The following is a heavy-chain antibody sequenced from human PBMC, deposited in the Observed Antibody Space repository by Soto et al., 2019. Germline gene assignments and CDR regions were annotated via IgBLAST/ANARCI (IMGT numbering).Heavy chain of an antibody. V-gene: IGHV3-30*18. CDR2: ISNDGKKR. Sequence: GGSLRLSCVVFGFTFSNHWIHWVRQAPGKGLEWMAVISNDGKKRYYADSVKGRFTISRDNSQSNVYVQMESLRDEETAMYYCAKDTLPRGVGSFAPWGQRTLVPVSS. CDR3: AKDTLPRGVGSFAP. J-gene: IGHJ5*02. CDR1: GFTFSNHW. D-gene: IGHD3-10*01.